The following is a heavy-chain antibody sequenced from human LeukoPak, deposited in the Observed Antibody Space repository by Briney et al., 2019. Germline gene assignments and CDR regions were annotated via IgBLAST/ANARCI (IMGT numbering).Heavy chain of an antibody. CDR2: ISSSGSTI. V-gene: IGHV3-11*04. CDR3: ARDPRGMVRGYFDY. Sequence: GGSLRLSCAASGFTVSSNYMSWVRQAPGKGLEWVSYISSSGSTIYYADSVEGRFTISRDNARNSLYLQMNSLRAEDTAVYYCARDPRGMVRGYFDYWGQGTLVTVSS. CDR1: GFTVSSNY. J-gene: IGHJ4*02. D-gene: IGHD3-10*01.